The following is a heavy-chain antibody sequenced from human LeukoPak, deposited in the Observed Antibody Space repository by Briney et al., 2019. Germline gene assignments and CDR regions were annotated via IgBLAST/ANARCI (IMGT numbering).Heavy chain of an antibody. J-gene: IGHJ4*02. D-gene: IGHD5-12*01. Sequence: GGSLRLPCAASGFTFSSYAMSWVRQAPGKGLEWVSAISGSGGSTYYADSVKGRFTISRDNSKNTLYLQMNSLRAEDTAVYYCARVGRDIGDRAFDYWGQGTLVTVSS. CDR2: ISGSGGST. V-gene: IGHV3-23*01. CDR1: GFTFSSYA. CDR3: ARVGRDIGDRAFDY.